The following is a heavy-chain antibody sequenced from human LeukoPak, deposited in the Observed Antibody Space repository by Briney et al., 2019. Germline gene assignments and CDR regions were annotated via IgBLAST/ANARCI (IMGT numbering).Heavy chain of an antibody. V-gene: IGHV5-51*01. J-gene: IGHJ4*02. CDR3: ARLDGYHQSSGYHPRYFDY. D-gene: IGHD3-22*01. CDR1: GYTFGNYW. Sequence: GESLKIPCTASGYTFGNYWIGWVRRMPGKGLECIAINYRGSDTRYSPSFQGQVTISVDITTAYLQWRSLKASDTAMYYCARLDGYHQSSGYHPRYFDYWGQGTLVTVSS. CDR2: NYRGSDT.